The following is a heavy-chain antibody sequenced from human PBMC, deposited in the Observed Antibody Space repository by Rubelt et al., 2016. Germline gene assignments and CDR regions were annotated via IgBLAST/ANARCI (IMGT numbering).Heavy chain of an antibody. CDR2: ISAYNGNT. V-gene: IGHV1-18*01. D-gene: IGHD6-13*01. CDR1: GYTFTSYG. Sequence: QVQLVQSGAEVKKPGASVKVSCKASGYTFTSYGISWVRQAPGQGLEWMGWISAYNGNTNYAQKLQGRVTMTTYPATSPASMVLRSLRSYGTAVYYWARLAAAPGAFDIWGQGTMVTVSS. CDR3: ARLAAAPGAFDI. J-gene: IGHJ3*02.